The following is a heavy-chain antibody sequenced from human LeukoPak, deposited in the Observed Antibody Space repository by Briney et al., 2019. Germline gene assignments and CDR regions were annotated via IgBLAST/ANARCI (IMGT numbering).Heavy chain of an antibody. J-gene: IGHJ4*02. Sequence: GESLKISCKGSGFRFTSYWIGWVRQMPGKGLEWMGVIYPIDSDTKYSPPFQGRFTISADNSISTAYLQWSSLEASDTAIYFCAAAPVAATDQLDYWGRGTLVTVSS. V-gene: IGHV5-51*01. CDR1: GFRFTSYW. CDR2: IYPIDSDT. D-gene: IGHD6-13*01. CDR3: AAAPVAATDQLDY.